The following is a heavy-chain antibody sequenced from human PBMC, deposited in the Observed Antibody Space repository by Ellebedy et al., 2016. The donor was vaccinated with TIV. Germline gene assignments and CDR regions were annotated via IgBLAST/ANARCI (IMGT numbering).Heavy chain of an antibody. J-gene: IGHJ4*02. V-gene: IGHV3-23*05. CDR2: ITSGSVT. CDR3: AKAGGAHYDSHGASYYFDS. CDR1: GFPFSSYA. D-gene: IGHD3-22*01. Sequence: GGSLRLXXAASGFPFSSYALAWVRQTPGKAPAWVASITSGSVTFYEDSVKGRFTIYRDNSRNTLFLQMNSLRDDDTAVYYCAKAGGAHYDSHGASYYFDSWGQGTLVTVAS.